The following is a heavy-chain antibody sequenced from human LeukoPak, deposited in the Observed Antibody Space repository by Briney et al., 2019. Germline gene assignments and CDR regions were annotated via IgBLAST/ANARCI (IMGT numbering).Heavy chain of an antibody. V-gene: IGHV4-31*03. Sequence: SQTLSLTCTVSGGSISSGGYYWSWIRQHPGKGLEWIGYIYYSGSTYYNPSLKSRVTISVDTSKNQFSLKLSSVTAADTAVYYCARATIAASGQMDSWGQGILVTVSS. CDR2: IYYSGST. D-gene: IGHD6-13*01. CDR1: GGSISSGGYY. CDR3: ARATIAASGQMDS. J-gene: IGHJ4*02.